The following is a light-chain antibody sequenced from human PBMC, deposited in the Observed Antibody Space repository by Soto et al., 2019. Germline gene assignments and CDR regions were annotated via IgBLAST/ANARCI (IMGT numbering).Light chain of an antibody. Sequence: EIVLTQSPGTLSLSPGDRANLSCRASQSVSSDYVAWYQQKPGQTPNVLIYRASIRATGIPDRFSGSGSGTDFTLTISRLEPEDFAVYYCHQYGASPLTFGGGTKVDIK. V-gene: IGKV3-20*01. CDR3: HQYGASPLT. CDR2: RAS. CDR1: QSVSSDY. J-gene: IGKJ4*01.